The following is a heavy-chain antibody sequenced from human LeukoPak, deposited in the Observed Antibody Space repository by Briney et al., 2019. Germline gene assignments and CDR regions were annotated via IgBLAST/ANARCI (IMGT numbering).Heavy chain of an antibody. V-gene: IGHV2-70*11. CDR2: IDWDDDT. Sequence: SGPTLVNPTQTLTLTCTFSGFSLTTSGMCVSWIRQPPGKALEWLARIDWDDDTYYSTSLKTRLTISKDTSKNQVVPTMTNMDPVDTATYYCARMSAINGGFDPWGQGTLVTVSS. D-gene: IGHD2-21*01. CDR1: GFSLTTSGMC. J-gene: IGHJ5*02. CDR3: ARMSAINGGFDP.